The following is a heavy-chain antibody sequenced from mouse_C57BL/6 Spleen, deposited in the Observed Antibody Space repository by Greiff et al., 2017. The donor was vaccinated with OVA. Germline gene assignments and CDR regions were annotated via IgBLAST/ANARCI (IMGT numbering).Heavy chain of an antibody. D-gene: IGHD1-1*01. CDR2: IDPETGGT. CDR1: GYTFTDYE. J-gene: IGHJ4*01. CDR3: TRSEYYYGSSYGSPYAMDY. Sequence: LQESGAELVRPGASVTLSCKASGYTFTDYEMHWVKQTPVHGLEWIGAIDPETGGTAYNQKFKGKAILTADKSSSTAYMELRSLTSEDSAVYYCTRSEYYYGSSYGSPYAMDYWGQGTSVTVSS. V-gene: IGHV1-15*01.